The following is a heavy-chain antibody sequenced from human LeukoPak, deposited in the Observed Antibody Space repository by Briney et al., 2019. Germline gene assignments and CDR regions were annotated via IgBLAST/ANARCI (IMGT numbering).Heavy chain of an antibody. V-gene: IGHV4-59*01. D-gene: IGHD3-10*02. CDR3: ARSTGSTMFIDY. Sequence: SETLSLTXTVSGGSISPYYWSWIGQPPGKGLEWLGYIYYSGNTDYNPSLKSRVAISVDTSKNQFSLKLSSVTAADTAVYYCARSTGSTMFIDYWGQGTLVTVSS. J-gene: IGHJ4*02. CDR2: IYYSGNT. CDR1: GGSISPYY.